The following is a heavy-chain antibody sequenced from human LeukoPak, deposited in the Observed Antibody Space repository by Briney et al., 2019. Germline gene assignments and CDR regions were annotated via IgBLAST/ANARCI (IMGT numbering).Heavy chain of an antibody. D-gene: IGHD6-13*01. V-gene: IGHV3-7*01. CDR3: ASESAAGYFDY. Sequence: RGSLRLSCAASGFTFSSYWMSWVRQAPGKGLEWVANIKQDGSEKYYVDSVKGRFTISRDNAKNSLYLQMNSLRAENTAVYYCASESAAGYFDYWGQGTLVTVSS. CDR1: GFTFSSYW. CDR2: IKQDGSEK. J-gene: IGHJ4*02.